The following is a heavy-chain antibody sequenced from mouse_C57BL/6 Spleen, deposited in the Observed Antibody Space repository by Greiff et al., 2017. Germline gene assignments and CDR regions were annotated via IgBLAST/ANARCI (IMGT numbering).Heavy chain of an antibody. V-gene: IGHV1-15*01. J-gene: IGHJ3*01. Sequence: VKLQESGAELVRPGASVTLSCKASGYTFTDYEMHWVKQTPVHGLEWIGAIDPETGGTAYNQKFKGKAILTADKSSSTAYMELRSLTSEDSAVYYCTRGAYWGQGTLVTVSA. CDR1: GYTFTDYE. CDR2: IDPETGGT. CDR3: TRGAY.